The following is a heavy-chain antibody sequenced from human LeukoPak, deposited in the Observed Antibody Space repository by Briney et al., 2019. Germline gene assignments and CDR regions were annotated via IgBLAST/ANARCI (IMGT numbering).Heavy chain of an antibody. D-gene: IGHD6-13*01. Sequence: GGSLRLSCAASGFTFSSYAMSWVRQAPGKGLEWVSAISGSGGSTYYADSVKGRFTISRDNSKNTLYLQMNSLRAEDTAVYYCAKVAYSSSWYGSEWFDPWGQGTLVTVSS. CDR1: GFTFSSYA. V-gene: IGHV3-23*01. CDR3: AKVAYSSSWYGSEWFDP. J-gene: IGHJ5*02. CDR2: ISGSGGST.